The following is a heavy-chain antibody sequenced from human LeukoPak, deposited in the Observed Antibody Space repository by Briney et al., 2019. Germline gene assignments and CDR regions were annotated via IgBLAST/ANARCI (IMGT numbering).Heavy chain of an antibody. Sequence: AGGSLRLSCVASGFTFNTYAMHWVRQAPGKGLEWVSFTSYDGSNKYYADSVKGRFTISRDNSKNTLDLQMNSLRTEDTAMYYCARGDDSSGYFYSYFDYWGQGTLVTVSS. D-gene: IGHD3-22*01. CDR2: TSYDGSNK. CDR3: ARGDDSSGYFYSYFDY. J-gene: IGHJ4*02. CDR1: GFTFNTYA. V-gene: IGHV3-30*19.